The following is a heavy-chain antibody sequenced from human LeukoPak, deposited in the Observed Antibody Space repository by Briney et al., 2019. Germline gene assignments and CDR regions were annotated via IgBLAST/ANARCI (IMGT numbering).Heavy chain of an antibody. CDR3: TRLTVLGHHFDL. D-gene: IGHD2-8*01. J-gene: IGHJ2*01. CDR2: IYYSGST. V-gene: IGHV4-31*03. CDR1: GGSISSGGYY. Sequence: PSQTLSLTCTVSGGSISSGGYYWSWIRQPPGKGLEWIGYIYYSGSTYYNPSLKSRVTISVDTSKNQFSLKLSSVTAADTAVYYCTRLTVLGHHFDLWGRGTLVTVSS.